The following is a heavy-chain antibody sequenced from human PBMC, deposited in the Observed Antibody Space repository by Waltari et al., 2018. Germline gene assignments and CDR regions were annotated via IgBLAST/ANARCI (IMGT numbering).Heavy chain of an antibody. D-gene: IGHD3-16*01. CDR3: ASEYGGSYFDY. J-gene: IGHJ4*02. Sequence: QVHLQESGPGLVKPSVTLSLTCDVSGVSITSSYYWGWVRQSPGKGLEWIGNVFRSGTTSSTPSLSSRITMSVDTSKNQFSLKLKSVTAADSAIYYCASEYGGSYFDYWGQGVRVNVSS. CDR2: VFRSGTT. V-gene: IGHV4-38-2*01. CDR1: GVSITSSYY.